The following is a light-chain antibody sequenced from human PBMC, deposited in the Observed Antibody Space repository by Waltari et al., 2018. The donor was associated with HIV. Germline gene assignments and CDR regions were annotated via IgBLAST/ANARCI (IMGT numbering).Light chain of an antibody. CDR2: AAT. Sequence: DIQMTQSPSSLFASVGDRVTITCRASQKISNYLHWYHQKPGKAPNLLIYAATSFQSGVPSRFSGSGSGTDFTLTITSLQPEDFGTYYCQQSYSPPWTFGQGTKVEIK. CDR1: QKISNY. J-gene: IGKJ1*01. CDR3: QQSYSPPWT. V-gene: IGKV1-39*01.